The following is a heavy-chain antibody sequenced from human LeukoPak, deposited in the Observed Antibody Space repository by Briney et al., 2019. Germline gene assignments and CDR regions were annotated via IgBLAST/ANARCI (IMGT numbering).Heavy chain of an antibody. D-gene: IGHD3-9*01. CDR3: AKWGDYDVLTGYYVSDY. V-gene: IGHV3-23*01. CDR1: GFTFSNYA. CDR2: ITRSGGNT. Sequence: GESLRLSCAASGFTFSNYAMSWVRQAPGKGLEWISAITRSGGNTYYADSVKGRFTISRDNSKNTVFLQMNSLRAEDTAVYYCAKWGDYDVLTGYYVSDYWGQGTLVTVSS. J-gene: IGHJ4*02.